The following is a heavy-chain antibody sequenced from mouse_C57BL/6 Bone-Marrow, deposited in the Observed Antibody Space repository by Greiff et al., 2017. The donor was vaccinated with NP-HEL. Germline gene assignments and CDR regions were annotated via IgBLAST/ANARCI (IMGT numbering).Heavy chain of an antibody. V-gene: IGHV7-3*01. CDR3: ARSIYYDYADDPFYAMDY. CDR1: GFTFTDHY. Sequence: EVKLVESGGGLVQPGGSLSLSCAASGFTFTDHYMSWVRPPSGKALEGLGFIRNKANGYTTEYSASVKGRFTISRDNSQSILYLQMNALRAEDSATYYCARSIYYDYADDPFYAMDYWGQGTSVTVSS. D-gene: IGHD2-4*01. J-gene: IGHJ4*01. CDR2: IRNKANGYTT.